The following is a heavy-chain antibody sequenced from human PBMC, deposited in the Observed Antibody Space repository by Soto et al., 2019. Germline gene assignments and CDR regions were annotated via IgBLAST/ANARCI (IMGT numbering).Heavy chain of an antibody. CDR1: GYSFTSYW. CDR2: IYPGDSDT. Sequence: GESLKISCKGSGYSFTSYWIGWVRQMPGKGLEWMGIIYPGDSDTRSSPSFQGQVTISADKSISTAYLQWSSLKASGTDMYYCARQRYSSGWYYYYRGQGTLVTVSS. D-gene: IGHD6-19*01. J-gene: IGHJ4*02. CDR3: ARQRYSSGWYYYY. V-gene: IGHV5-51*01.